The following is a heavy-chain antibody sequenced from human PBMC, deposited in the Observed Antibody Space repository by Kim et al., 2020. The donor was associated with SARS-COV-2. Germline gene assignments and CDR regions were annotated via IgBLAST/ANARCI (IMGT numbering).Heavy chain of an antibody. D-gene: IGHD6-19*01. Sequence: ASVKVSCKASGYTFTSYDINWVRQATGQGLEWMGWMNPNSGNTGYAQKFQGRVTMTRNTSISTAYMELSSLRSEDTAVYYCARTSGYSSGWYDYYGMDVWGQGTTVTVSS. CDR2: MNPNSGNT. V-gene: IGHV1-8*01. CDR3: ARTSGYSSGWYDYYGMDV. J-gene: IGHJ6*02. CDR1: GYTFTSYD.